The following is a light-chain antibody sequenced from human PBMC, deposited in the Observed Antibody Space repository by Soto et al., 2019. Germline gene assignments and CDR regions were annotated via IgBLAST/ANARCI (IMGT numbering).Light chain of an antibody. CDR3: QYYGSPPPRS. J-gene: IGKJ2*03. CDR1: QSINNNY. CDR2: GAS. Sequence: EIVLTQSPGTLSLSPGERATLSCRASQSINNNYLAWYQQKPGQAPRLLIYGASSRATGIPDRISGTGSGGDFPFAISKMEPEGYAVYLCQYYGSPPPRSFGQGTKVDIK. V-gene: IGKV3-20*01.